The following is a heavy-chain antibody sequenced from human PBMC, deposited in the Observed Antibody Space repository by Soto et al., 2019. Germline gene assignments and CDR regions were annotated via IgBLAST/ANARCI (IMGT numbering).Heavy chain of an antibody. V-gene: IGHV5-51*01. D-gene: IGHD3-10*01. CDR1: GYNFANYC. CDR3: AGGGVRGVITRTRDYYGMDV. CDR2: IYPGDSDT. Sequence: GESLNISCKGSGYNFANYCIGWVRQTPGKGLEWMGIIYPGDSDTRYSPSFQGQVTISADKSISTAYLQWSSLKASDTAMYYCAGGGVRGVITRTRDYYGMDVWGQGTTVTVSS. J-gene: IGHJ6*02.